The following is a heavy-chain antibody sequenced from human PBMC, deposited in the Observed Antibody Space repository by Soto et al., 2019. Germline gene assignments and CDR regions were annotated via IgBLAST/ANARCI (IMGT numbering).Heavy chain of an antibody. D-gene: IGHD6-13*01. Sequence: ASVKVSCKASGYTFTTYGISWVRQAPGQGLEWMGWISAYSGSTKFAQKLQGRVTMTTDTSTTTAYMELRSLTSDDTAVYYCARDFTKSSSWPYYFDYPGQATLVTVSS. V-gene: IGHV1-18*01. J-gene: IGHJ4*02. CDR1: GYTFTTYG. CDR3: ARDFTKSSSWPYYFDY. CDR2: ISAYSGST.